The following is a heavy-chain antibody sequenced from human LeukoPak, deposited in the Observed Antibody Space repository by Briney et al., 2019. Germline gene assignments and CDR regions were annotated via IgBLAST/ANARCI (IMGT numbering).Heavy chain of an antibody. CDR2: ISSSSSYI. D-gene: IGHD3-10*01. V-gene: IGHV3-21*01. CDR1: GFTFSSYS. J-gene: IGHJ4*02. Sequence: QPGGSLRLSCAASGFTFSSYSMNWVRQAPGKGLEWVSSISSSSSYIYYADSVKGRFTISRDNAKNSLYLQMNSLRAEDTAVYYSARALGYGSGSLLYFDYWGQGTLVTVSS. CDR3: ARALGYGSGSLLYFDY.